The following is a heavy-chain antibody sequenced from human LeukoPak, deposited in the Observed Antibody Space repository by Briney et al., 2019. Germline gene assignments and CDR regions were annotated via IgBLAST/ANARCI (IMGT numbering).Heavy chain of an antibody. D-gene: IGHD6-6*01. V-gene: IGHV1-46*01. CDR1: GYTFTSYY. J-gene: IGHJ6*03. Sequence: ASVKVSCKASGYTFTSYYMHWVRQAPGQGLEWMGIINPSGGSTSYAQKFQGRVTMTRDMSTSTVYMELSSLRSEDTAVYYCASNGQYSSSSVGRGPNYYYYMDVWGKGTTVTVSS. CDR2: INPSGGST. CDR3: ASNGQYSSSSVGRGPNYYYYMDV.